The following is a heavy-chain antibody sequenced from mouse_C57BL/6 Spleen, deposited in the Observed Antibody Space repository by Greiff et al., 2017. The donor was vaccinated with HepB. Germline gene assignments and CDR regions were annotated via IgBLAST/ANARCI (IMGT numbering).Heavy chain of an antibody. CDR2: IDPVTGGT. CDR3: TRRGQLRPENYAMDY. V-gene: IGHV1-15*01. D-gene: IGHD3-2*02. J-gene: IGHJ4*01. CDR1: GYTFTDYE. Sequence: QVQLKESGAELVRPGASVTLSCKASGYTFTDYEMHWVKQTPVHGLEWIGAIDPVTGGTAYNQKFKGKAILTADKSSSTAYMELRSLTSEDSAVYYCTRRGQLRPENYAMDYWGQGTSVTVSS.